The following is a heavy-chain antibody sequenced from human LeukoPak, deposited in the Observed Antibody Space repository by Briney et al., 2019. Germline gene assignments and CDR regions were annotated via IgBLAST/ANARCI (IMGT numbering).Heavy chain of an antibody. V-gene: IGHV1-46*01. CDR1: GYTFTSYY. CDR3: ARARPVIAVAGTGWFDP. J-gene: IGHJ5*02. Sequence: VASVKVSCKASGYTFTSYYMHWVRQAPGQGLEWMGIINPSGGSTSYAQKFQGRVTMTRDMSTSTVYMELSSLRSEDTAVYYCARARPVIAVAGTGWFDPWGQGTLVTVSS. CDR2: INPSGGST. D-gene: IGHD6-19*01.